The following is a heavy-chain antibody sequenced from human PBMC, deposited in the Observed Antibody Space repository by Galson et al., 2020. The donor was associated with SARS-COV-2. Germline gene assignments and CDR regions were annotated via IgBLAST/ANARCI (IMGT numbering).Heavy chain of an antibody. V-gene: IGHV1-3*01. CDR1: GYIFTYYA. CDR3: AREDRGFGDVSLSSKYYYAMDV. CDR2: INAANGNI. Sequence: GESLKISCKASGYIFTYYAIHWVRQAPGQGLEWMAWINAANGNILHSQKFQGRVTITSDTSAGTVYMELSSLKSEDTAVYYCAREDRGFGDVSLSSKYYYAMDVWGQGTTVTVSS. D-gene: IGHD3-10*01. J-gene: IGHJ6*02.